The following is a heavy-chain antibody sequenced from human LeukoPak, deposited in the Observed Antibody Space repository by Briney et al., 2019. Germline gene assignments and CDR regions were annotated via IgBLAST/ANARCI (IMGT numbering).Heavy chain of an antibody. D-gene: IGHD3-16*01. J-gene: IGHJ4*02. CDR3: ASVRRGGIGAGGDSLDY. V-gene: IGHV3-21*01. CDR1: GFTFSTYS. CDR2: ISSSSSYI. Sequence: GGSLRLFCAASGFTFSTYSMNWVRQAPGKGLEWVSFISSSSSYIYYADSVKGRFTISRDNAKNSLYLHMNSLRAEDTAVYYCASVRRGGIGAGGDSLDYWGQGTLVTVSS.